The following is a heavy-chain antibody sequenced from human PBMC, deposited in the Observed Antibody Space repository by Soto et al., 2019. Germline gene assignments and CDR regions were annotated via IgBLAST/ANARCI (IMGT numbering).Heavy chain of an antibody. CDR3: ARVDGYYSSSSFYYYFDY. J-gene: IGHJ4*02. V-gene: IGHV4-59*01. D-gene: IGHD6-6*01. Sequence: SQTLSLTCTVSGGSISSYYWSWIRQPPGKGLEWIGYIYYSGSTNYNPSLKSRVTISVDTSKNQFSLKLSSVTAADTAVYYCARVDGYYSSSSFYYYFDYWGQGTLVTVSS. CDR1: GGSISSYY. CDR2: IYYSGST.